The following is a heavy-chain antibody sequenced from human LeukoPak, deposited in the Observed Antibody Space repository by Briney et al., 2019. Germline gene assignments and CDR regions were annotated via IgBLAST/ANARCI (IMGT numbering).Heavy chain of an antibody. CDR1: GYTFTSYG. D-gene: IGHD3-10*01. J-gene: IGHJ4*02. Sequence: ASVKVSCKASGYTFTSYGISWVRQAPGQGLEWMGWINPNSGGTNYAQKFQGRVTMTRDTSISTAYMELSRLRSDDTAVYYCASLLTKSRITMVRGVITNIDYWGQGTLVTVSS. CDR2: INPNSGGT. CDR3: ASLLTKSRITMVRGVITNIDY. V-gene: IGHV1-2*02.